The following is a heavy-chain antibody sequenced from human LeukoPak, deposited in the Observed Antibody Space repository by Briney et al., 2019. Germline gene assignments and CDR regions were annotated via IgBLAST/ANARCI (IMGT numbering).Heavy chain of an antibody. D-gene: IGHD6-13*01. CDR2: INQDGSKK. Sequence: GGSLRLSCTASGFTISTYWMSWVRQAPGKGLEWVADINQDGSKKYYVDSVKGRFTISRDNVKNSVYLQMNSLRAEDTAVYSCARAVAAADSYWGRGTLVTVSS. V-gene: IGHV3-7*04. CDR3: ARAVAAADSY. J-gene: IGHJ4*02. CDR1: GFTISTYW.